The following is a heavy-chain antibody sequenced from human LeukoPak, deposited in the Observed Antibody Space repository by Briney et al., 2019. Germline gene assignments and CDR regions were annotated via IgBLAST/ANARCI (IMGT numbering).Heavy chain of an antibody. CDR3: ARDYRDFAPGWFDD. CDR2: VYGTGST. V-gene: IGHV4-59*02. D-gene: IGHD3-3*01. J-gene: IGHJ4*02. Sequence: SETLSLTCAVSGASVSSLYWSWLRQPPGKGLEWIGCVYGTGSTIYNPSLRSRLTMSVDTFRNHFSLRLSSVTAADTALYFCARDYRDFAPGWFDDWGQGILVTVSS. CDR1: GASVSSLY.